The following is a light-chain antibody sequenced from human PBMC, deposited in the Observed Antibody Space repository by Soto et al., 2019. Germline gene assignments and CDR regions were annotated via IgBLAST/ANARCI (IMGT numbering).Light chain of an antibody. CDR2: EVF. CDR3: SSYAGRDSWR. Sequence: QSALTQPPSASGSPGQSVTISCTGTSTDVGEYNYVSWYQHHPGKAPKLLIYEVFRRPSGVPDRFSGSKSGNTGSLTVSGLQAEDEADYYCSSYAGRDSWRFGGGTKVTVL. V-gene: IGLV2-8*01. J-gene: IGLJ3*02. CDR1: STDVGEYNY.